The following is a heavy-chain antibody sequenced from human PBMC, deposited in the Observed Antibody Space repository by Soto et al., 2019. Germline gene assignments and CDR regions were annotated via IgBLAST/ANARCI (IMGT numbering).Heavy chain of an antibody. V-gene: IGHV1-69*13. D-gene: IGHD3-10*01. CDR2: IIPFSGTV. CDR3: ARGSYDSYAGFFGMDV. CDR1: GGSFMSQA. Sequence: GASVKVSCKTSGGSFMSQAISWVRQAPGQGPEWMGGIIPFSGTVTYTQRFQGRLTLTADGPTKTAYMELSSLRSEDTAVYYCARGSYDSYAGFFGMDVWGQGTKVTVSS. J-gene: IGHJ6*02.